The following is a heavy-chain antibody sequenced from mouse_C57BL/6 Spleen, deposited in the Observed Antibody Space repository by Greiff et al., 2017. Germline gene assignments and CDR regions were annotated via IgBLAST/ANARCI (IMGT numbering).Heavy chain of an antibody. Sequence: EVQLQQSGAELVRPGASVKLSCTASGFNIKDYYMHWVKQRPEQGLEWIGRIDPEDGDTEYAPKFQGKATMTADTSSNTAYLQLSSLTSEDTAVYYCTRGLFITTVVAPMDYWGQGTSVTVSS. CDR1: GFNIKDYY. D-gene: IGHD1-1*01. V-gene: IGHV14-1*01. J-gene: IGHJ4*01. CDR3: TRGLFITTVVAPMDY. CDR2: IDPEDGDT.